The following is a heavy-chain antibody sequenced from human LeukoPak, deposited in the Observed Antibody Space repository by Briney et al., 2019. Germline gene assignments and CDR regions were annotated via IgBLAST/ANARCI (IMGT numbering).Heavy chain of an antibody. D-gene: IGHD6-19*01. Sequence: GGSLRLSCAASGFPFSSYGMHWVRQAPGKGLEWVARLVYDERSNYADSVKGRFSISRDNSKNTLFLDMSDLRVEDTAVYYCARDLSAAFDFWGQGVLVTVSS. CDR2: LVYDERS. CDR3: ARDLSAAFDF. V-gene: IGHV3-33*01. CDR1: GFPFSSYG. J-gene: IGHJ4*02.